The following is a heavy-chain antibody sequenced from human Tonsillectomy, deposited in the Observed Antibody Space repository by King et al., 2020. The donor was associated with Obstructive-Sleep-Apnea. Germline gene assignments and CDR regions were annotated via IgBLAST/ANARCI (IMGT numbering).Heavy chain of an antibody. CDR1: GDSVSSNILT. V-gene: IGHV6-1*01. J-gene: IGHJ4*02. CDR2: TYYRSKWDN. CDR3: ARGSYSSDWYPSGFDY. Sequence: VQLQQPGPGLVKPSQTLSLTCDISGDSVSSNILTWNWIRQSPSRGLEWLGRTYYRSKWDNDYAVSVKGRITINPDTSKNQFSLQLSPVTPDETAVYYCARGSYSSDWYPSGFDYWGQGTLVTVPS. D-gene: IGHD6-19*01.